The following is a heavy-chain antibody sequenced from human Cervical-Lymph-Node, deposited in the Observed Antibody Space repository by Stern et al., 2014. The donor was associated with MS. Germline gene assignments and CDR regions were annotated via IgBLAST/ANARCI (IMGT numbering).Heavy chain of an antibody. J-gene: IGHJ3*02. V-gene: IGHV5-10-1*03. CDR3: ARVKGYISTFDI. Sequence: MQLVQSGAEVKKSGEYLRISCKGSGYSFTSYWITWVRQMPGKGLEWMGRINPSDSNTKYSPSFQGHVTMSADKSIRTAYLQWSSVKASDTAMYYCARVKGYISTFDIWGQGTIVTVSS. CDR1: GYSFTSYW. D-gene: IGHD5-24*01. CDR2: INPSDSNT.